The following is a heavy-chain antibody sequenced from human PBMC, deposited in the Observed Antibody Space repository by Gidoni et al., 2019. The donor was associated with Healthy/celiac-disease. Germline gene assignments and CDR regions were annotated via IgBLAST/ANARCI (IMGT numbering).Heavy chain of an antibody. CDR2: ISSSGSTI. J-gene: IGHJ5*02. D-gene: IGHD3-3*01. CDR1: GFTFSRYE. V-gene: IGHV3-48*03. Sequence: EVQLVESGGGLVQPGGSLRLSCAASGFTFSRYEMNWVRQAPGKGLEWVSYISSSGSTIYYADSVKGRFTISRDNAKNSLYLQMNSLRAEDTAVYYCACITIFGVVIGNWFDPWGQGTLVTVSS. CDR3: ACITIFGVVIGNWFDP.